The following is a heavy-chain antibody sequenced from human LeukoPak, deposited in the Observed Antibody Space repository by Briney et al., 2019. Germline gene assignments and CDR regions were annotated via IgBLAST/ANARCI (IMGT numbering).Heavy chain of an antibody. D-gene: IGHD5-18*01. CDR2: IYHSGST. CDR1: GGSISSSNW. J-gene: IGHJ3*02. V-gene: IGHV4-4*02. CDR3: ARGMGYSYGHPQGAFDI. Sequence: PSGTLSLTCAVSGGSISSSNWWSWVRQPPGKGLEWIGEIYHSGSTNYNPSLKSRVTISVDKSKNQFSLKLSSVTAADTAVYYCARGMGYSYGHPQGAFDIWGQGTMVTVSS.